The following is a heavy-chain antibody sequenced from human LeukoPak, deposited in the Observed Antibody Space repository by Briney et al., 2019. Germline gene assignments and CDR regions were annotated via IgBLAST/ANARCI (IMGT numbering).Heavy chain of an antibody. Sequence: GGSLRLSCAASGFTFSSYTINWVRQAPGKGLESVSSITPGSSYIYYADSVKGRFTISRDNAKNPVYLQMNSLRAEDTAIYYCARGQWPDYWGQGTLVTVSS. J-gene: IGHJ4*02. CDR2: ITPGSSYI. D-gene: IGHD6-19*01. CDR3: ARGQWPDY. CDR1: GFTFSSYT. V-gene: IGHV3-21*01.